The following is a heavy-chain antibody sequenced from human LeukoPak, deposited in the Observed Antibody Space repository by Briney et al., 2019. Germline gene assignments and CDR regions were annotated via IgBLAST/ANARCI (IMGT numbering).Heavy chain of an antibody. CDR1: GGSISSSSYY. CDR3: ARHPPQYCSGTSCYDY. CDR2: IYYSGST. D-gene: IGHD2-2*01. Sequence: PSETLSLTCTVSGGSISSSSYYWGWIRQPPGKGLEWIGSIYYSGSTYYNPSLKSRVTISVDTSKNQFSLKMSSVTAADTAVYYCARHPPQYCSGTSCYDYWGQGTLVTVSS. J-gene: IGHJ4*02. V-gene: IGHV4-39*01.